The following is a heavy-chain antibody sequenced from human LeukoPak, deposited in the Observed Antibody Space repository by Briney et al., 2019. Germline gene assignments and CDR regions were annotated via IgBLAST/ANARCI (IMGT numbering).Heavy chain of an antibody. D-gene: IGHD2-2*01. CDR3: AREVVIVVEPAANTIDY. CDR1: GFTFSSYA. CDR2: XXGSGGST. V-gene: IGHV3-23*01. Sequence: GGSLRLSCAASGFTFSSYAMSWVRQAPGKGLXXXXXXXGSGGSTYYADXXKGRFTISRDNSKNTLYLQMNSLRVEDTAVYYCAREVVIVVEPAANTIDYWGQGTRVTVSS. J-gene: IGHJ4*02.